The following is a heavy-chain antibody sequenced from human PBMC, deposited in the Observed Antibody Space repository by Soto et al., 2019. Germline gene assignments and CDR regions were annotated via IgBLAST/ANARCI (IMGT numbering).Heavy chain of an antibody. D-gene: IGHD3-16*01. CDR2: ISGSGGST. V-gene: IGHV3-23*01. Sequence: EVQLLESGGGLVQPGGSLRLSCAASGFTFSSYAMSWVRQAPGKGLEWVSAISGSGGSTYYADSVKGRFTISRDNSKNPLYLQLNSLRAEDTAVSYCAMEGASLSYFVDGGQGTLVTVSS. J-gene: IGHJ4*02. CDR3: AMEGASLSYFVD. CDR1: GFTFSSYA.